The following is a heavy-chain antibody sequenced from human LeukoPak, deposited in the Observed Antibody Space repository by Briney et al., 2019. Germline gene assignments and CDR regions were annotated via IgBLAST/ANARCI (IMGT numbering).Heavy chain of an antibody. Sequence: GGSLRLSCAASGFTFDDYAMHWVRQAPGKGLEWVSLISWDGGSTYYADSVKGRFTISRDNSKNSLYLQMNSLRAEDTALYYCAKDSYCGGDCYSVYFDLWGRGTLVTVSS. CDR1: GFTFDDYA. J-gene: IGHJ2*01. CDR3: AKDSYCGGDCYSVYFDL. CDR2: ISWDGGST. V-gene: IGHV3-43D*03. D-gene: IGHD2-21*02.